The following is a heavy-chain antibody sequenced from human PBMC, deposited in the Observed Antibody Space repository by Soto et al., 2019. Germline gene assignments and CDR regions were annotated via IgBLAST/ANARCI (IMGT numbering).Heavy chain of an antibody. J-gene: IGHJ6*02. CDR1: GYTFTGYY. CDR3: ARDRIAAAGSRIYYYYYGMDV. CDR2: INPNSGGT. V-gene: IGHV1-2*04. D-gene: IGHD6-13*01. Sequence: QVQLVQSGAEVKKPGASVKVSCKASGYTFTGYYMHWVRQAPGQGLEWMGWINPNSGGTNYAQKFQGWVTMTRDTSISTAYMELSRLRSDDTAVYYCARDRIAAAGSRIYYYYYGMDVWGQGTTVTVSS.